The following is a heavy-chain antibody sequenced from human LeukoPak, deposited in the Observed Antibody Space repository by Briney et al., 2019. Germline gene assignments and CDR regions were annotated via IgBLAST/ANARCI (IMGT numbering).Heavy chain of an antibody. CDR1: GFTFSDYW. CDR3: AGDRGPGTGFMVREAYDY. J-gene: IGHJ4*02. V-gene: IGHV3-74*01. CDR2: INTDGSIT. D-gene: IGHD3-10*01. Sequence: GGSLRLSRAASGFTFSDYWIHWVRQAPGKGLVWVSRINTDGSITNYADSVKGRFTISRDNAKNTLYLQMSSLRAEDTAVYYCAGDRGPGTGFMVREAYDYWGQGTLVTVSS.